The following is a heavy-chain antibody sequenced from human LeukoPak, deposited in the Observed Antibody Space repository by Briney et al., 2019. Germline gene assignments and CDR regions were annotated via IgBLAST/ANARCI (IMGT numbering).Heavy chain of an antibody. J-gene: IGHJ1*01. V-gene: IGHV3-30*02. CDR2: IRYDGSNK. D-gene: IGHD2-2*01. Sequence: GGSLRLSCAASGFTFSSYGMHWVRQAPGKGLEWVAFIRYDGSNKYYADSVKGRFTISRDNSKNTLYLQMNSLRAEDTAVYYCAKAGNDIVVVPAAGVYFQHWGQGTLVTVSS. CDR3: AKAGNDIVVVPAAGVYFQH. CDR1: GFTFSSYG.